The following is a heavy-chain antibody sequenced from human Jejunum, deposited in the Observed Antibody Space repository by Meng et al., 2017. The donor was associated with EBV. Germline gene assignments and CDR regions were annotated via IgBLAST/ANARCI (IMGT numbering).Heavy chain of an antibody. Sequence: HVHVDASHLGSVKHSETLSLTCTVSGVSVSSCSNYWSWIRQPPRERLEWIGYVYYSGTTNYNPSLKSRVTMSVDTSKNQFSLNLTSVTAADTAMYYCARDLYSHSSAGFNFWGRGTLVTVSS. D-gene: IGHD6-6*01. V-gene: IGHV4-61*01. CDR3: ARDLYSHSSAGFNF. J-gene: IGHJ4*02. CDR1: GVSVSSCSNY. CDR2: VYYSGTT.